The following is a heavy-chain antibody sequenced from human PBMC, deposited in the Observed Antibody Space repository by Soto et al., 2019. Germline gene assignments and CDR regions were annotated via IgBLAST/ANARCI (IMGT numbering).Heavy chain of an antibody. J-gene: IGHJ3*02. Sequence: EVQLLESGGGLVQPGGSLRLSCAASGLQFSSAAMSWVRQAPGKRLEWVSTIISGGSIYYGGSVKGRFTISRDNSKNTLYLQMNSLRAEDTAVYYCAKGTIVGATWGDAFDIWGQGTMVTVSS. CDR1: GLQFSSAA. V-gene: IGHV3-23*01. D-gene: IGHD1-26*01. CDR2: IISGGSI. CDR3: AKGTIVGATWGDAFDI.